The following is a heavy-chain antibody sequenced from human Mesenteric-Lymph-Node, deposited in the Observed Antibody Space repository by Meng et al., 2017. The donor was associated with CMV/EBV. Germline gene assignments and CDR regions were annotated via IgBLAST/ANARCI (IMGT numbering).Heavy chain of an antibody. CDR2: INHSGST. J-gene: IGHJ4*02. Sequence: QWQVQRVGAGLLMHSDTLSLTGAVYGGCFSGYYCSRIRQPPGKGLGCIGEINHSGSTNYNPSLKSRVTISVDTSKNQFSLKLSSVTAADTAVYYCARHQRWLKSEGGFNYWGQGTLVTVSS. CDR1: GGCFSGYY. V-gene: IGHV4-34*01. D-gene: IGHD4-23*01. CDR3: ARHQRWLKSEGGFNY.